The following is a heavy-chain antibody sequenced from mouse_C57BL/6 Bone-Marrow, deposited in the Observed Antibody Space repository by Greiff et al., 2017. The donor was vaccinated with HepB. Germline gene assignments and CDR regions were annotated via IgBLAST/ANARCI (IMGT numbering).Heavy chain of an antibody. CDR2: IRNKANNHAT. D-gene: IGHD1-1*01. CDR1: GFTFSDAW. V-gene: IGHV6-6*01. J-gene: IGHJ1*03. CDR3: TRSPYYYGSRDWYFDV. Sequence: DVKLVESGGGLVQPGGSMKLSCAASGFTFSDAWMDWVRQSPEKGLEWVAEIRNKANNHATYYAESVKGRFTISRDDSKSSVYLQMNSLRAEDTGIYYCTRSPYYYGSRDWYFDVWGTGTTVTVSS.